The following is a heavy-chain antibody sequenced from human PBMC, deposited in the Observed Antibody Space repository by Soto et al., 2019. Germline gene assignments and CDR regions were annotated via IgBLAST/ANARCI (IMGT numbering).Heavy chain of an antibody. D-gene: IGHD1-26*01. CDR3: AREYSNSPEAFDI. CDR2: IYNSGRT. Sequence: QVKLQESGPGLVKPSETLSLTCTVSGGSVNSDDYYWTWIRQPPGKGLEWIGYIYNSGRTNYNPSLKSRVSISMDTSRHQFSLKLTSVTAADTAAFYCAREYSNSPEAFDICGQGSLVTVSS. V-gene: IGHV4-61*08. CDR1: GGSVNSDDYY. J-gene: IGHJ4*02.